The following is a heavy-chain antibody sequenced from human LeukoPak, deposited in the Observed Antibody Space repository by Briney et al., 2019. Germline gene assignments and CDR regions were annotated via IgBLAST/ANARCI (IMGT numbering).Heavy chain of an antibody. J-gene: IGHJ6*02. V-gene: IGHV3-48*04. Sequence: GGSLRLSCAASGFTFSSYSMNWVRQAPGKGLEWVSYISSSSSTIYYADSVKGRFTISRDNAKNSLYLQMNSLRAEDTAVYYCARELTYYYGSGSPRGMDVWGQGTTVTVSS. CDR1: GFTFSSYS. D-gene: IGHD3-10*01. CDR2: ISSSSSTI. CDR3: ARELTYYYGSGSPRGMDV.